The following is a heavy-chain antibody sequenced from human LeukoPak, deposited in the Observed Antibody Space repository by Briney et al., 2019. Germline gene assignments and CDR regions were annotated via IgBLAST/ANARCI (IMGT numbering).Heavy chain of an antibody. CDR2: ISNSGGFT. D-gene: IGHD6-13*01. J-gene: IGHJ4*02. CDR1: GFTFSSYA. V-gene: IGHV3-23*01. Sequence: GGSLRLSCAASGFTFSSYAMTWVRQAPGKGLEWVSGISNSGGFTYYADSVKGRHTISRDNSKNTLYLQMNSLRAEDTALYYCAILYSTNYWGQGTLVTVSS. CDR3: AILYSTNY.